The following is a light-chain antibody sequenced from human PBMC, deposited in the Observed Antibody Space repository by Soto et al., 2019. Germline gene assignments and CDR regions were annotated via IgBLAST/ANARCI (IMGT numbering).Light chain of an antibody. CDR2: GIS. V-gene: IGKV3-15*01. J-gene: IGKJ4*01. CDR1: QSVGSS. CDR3: QQYNNWPLT. Sequence: EIVLTQSPATLSLSAGERATLSCRASQSVGSSLACYQHKPGKAPRLLIYGISTRATGLLGRFSGSGSGTEFTLTISSLQSEDLAVYYCQQYNNWPLTFGGGTKVDI.